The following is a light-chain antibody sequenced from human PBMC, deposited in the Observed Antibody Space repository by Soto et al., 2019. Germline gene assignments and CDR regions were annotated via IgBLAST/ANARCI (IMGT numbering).Light chain of an antibody. CDR2: KAS. CDR1: QSISSW. CDR3: QQYNSYPWT. V-gene: IGKV1-5*03. J-gene: IGKJ1*01. Sequence: DIQMTQSPSTLSASVGDRVTITCRASQSISSWLAWYQQKPGKAPKLLIYKASSLERGVPSRCSGSGSGTEFTLTISSLQPDDFATCYCQQYNSYPWTCGQGTKVEI.